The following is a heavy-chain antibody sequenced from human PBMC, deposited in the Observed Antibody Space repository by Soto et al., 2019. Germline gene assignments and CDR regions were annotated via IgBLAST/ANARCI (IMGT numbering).Heavy chain of an antibody. CDR1: GDTFTSYY. CDR3: ARDIAAAGWPFDY. D-gene: IGHD6-13*01. V-gene: IGHV1-46*01. J-gene: IGHJ4*02. CDR2: INPSGGST. Sequence: GASVKVCCKASGDTFTSYYMHWVRQAPGQGLEWMGIINPSGGSTSYAQKFQGRVTMTRDTSTSTVYMELSSLRSEDTAVYYCARDIAAAGWPFDYWGQGTLVTV.